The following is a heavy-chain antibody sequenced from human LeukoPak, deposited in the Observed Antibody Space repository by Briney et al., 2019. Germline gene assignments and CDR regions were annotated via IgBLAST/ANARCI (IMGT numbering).Heavy chain of an antibody. CDR2: ISYDGSNK. CDR3: ARDSRYGFGEYYFDY. J-gene: IGHJ4*02. CDR1: GFTFSSYA. Sequence: GGSLRLSCAASGFTFSSYAMSWVRQAPGKGLEWVAVISYDGSNKYYADSVKGRFTISRDNSKNTLYLQMNSLRAEDTAVYYCARDSRYGFGEYYFDYWGQGTLVTVSS. V-gene: IGHV3-30-3*01. D-gene: IGHD3-10*01.